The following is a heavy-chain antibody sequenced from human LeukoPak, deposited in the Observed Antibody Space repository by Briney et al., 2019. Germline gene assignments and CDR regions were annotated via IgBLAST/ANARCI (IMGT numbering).Heavy chain of an antibody. J-gene: IGHJ4*02. CDR2: IYYSGST. V-gene: IGHV4-39*07. CDR3: GRIHRDSGSPTWFY. D-gene: IGHD3-10*01. CDR1: GGSIGSSTYY. Sequence: SETLSLTCTVSGGSIGSSTYYWGWIRQPPGQGLEWIGSIYYSGSTYYNPSLKSRVTISVDTSKNQFSLKLSSVTAADTAVYYCGRIHRDSGSPTWFYWGQGTLVTVSS.